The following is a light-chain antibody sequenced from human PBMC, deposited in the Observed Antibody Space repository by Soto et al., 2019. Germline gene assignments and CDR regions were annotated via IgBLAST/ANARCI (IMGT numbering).Light chain of an antibody. Sequence: QSVLTQPPSASGTPGQRVTISCSGSSSNIGSNYVYWYQQLPGTAPKLLIYRNNQRPSGVPDRFSGSKSGTSASLAISGLRSEDEADYYCAAWDDSLSVLYVFGTGNKV. CDR1: SSNIGSNY. V-gene: IGLV1-47*01. J-gene: IGLJ1*01. CDR3: AAWDDSLSVLYV. CDR2: RNN.